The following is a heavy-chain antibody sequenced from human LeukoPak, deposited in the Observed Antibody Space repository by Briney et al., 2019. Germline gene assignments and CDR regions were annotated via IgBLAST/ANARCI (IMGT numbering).Heavy chain of an antibody. CDR3: ARQATIFGVVTHFDY. CDR1: GYIFTSYW. Sequence: GESLKISCKGSGYIFTSYWIGWVRQMPGKGLEWMGIIYPGDSDTRYSPSFQGQVTISADKSISTAYLQWSSLKASDTAMYYCARQATIFGVVTHFDYWGQGTLVTVSS. J-gene: IGHJ4*02. CDR2: IYPGDSDT. D-gene: IGHD3-3*01. V-gene: IGHV5-51*01.